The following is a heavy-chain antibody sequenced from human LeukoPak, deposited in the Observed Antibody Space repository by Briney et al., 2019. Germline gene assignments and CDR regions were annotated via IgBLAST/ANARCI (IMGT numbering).Heavy chain of an antibody. CDR1: DDSISRDF. V-gene: IGHV4-59*01. Sequence: SEALSLTCTASDDSISRDFWTWIQQPPGKGLEWIGYIRYSGRTEYNPSLKSRVTISIQTSKNQFSLKLTSVTAADTAIYYCARLPDVSGWPFDYWGQGILVTVSS. CDR2: IRYSGRT. D-gene: IGHD6-19*01. CDR3: ARLPDVSGWPFDY. J-gene: IGHJ4*02.